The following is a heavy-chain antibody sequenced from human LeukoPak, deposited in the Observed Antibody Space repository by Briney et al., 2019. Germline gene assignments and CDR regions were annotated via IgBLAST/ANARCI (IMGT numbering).Heavy chain of an antibody. CDR1: GGSISSGGYY. J-gene: IGHJ4*02. V-gene: IGHV4-31*03. D-gene: IGHD3-10*01. CDR3: ARVYITMVRGVNYFDY. Sequence: SGTLSLTCTVSGGSISSGGYYWSWIRQHPGKGLEWIGYIYYSGSTYYNPSLKSRVTISVDTSKNQFPLKLSSVTAADTAVYYCARVYITMVRGVNYFDYWGQGTLVTVSS. CDR2: IYYSGST.